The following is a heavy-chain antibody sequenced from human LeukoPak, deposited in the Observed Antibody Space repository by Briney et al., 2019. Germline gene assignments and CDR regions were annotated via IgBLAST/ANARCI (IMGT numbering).Heavy chain of an antibody. Sequence: SEILSLTCTVSDGSISSRNYYWGWVRQPPGKGLERIGSSYYSGSTYYNPSLKSRVTISVDMSKHQLSLKLNSVTAADTAVYYCARHQGILRVGWLIPTHIDYWGQGTLVTVSS. J-gene: IGHJ4*02. CDR3: ARHQGILRVGWLIPTHIDY. D-gene: IGHD6-19*01. CDR2: SYYSGST. V-gene: IGHV4-39*01. CDR1: DGSISSRNYY.